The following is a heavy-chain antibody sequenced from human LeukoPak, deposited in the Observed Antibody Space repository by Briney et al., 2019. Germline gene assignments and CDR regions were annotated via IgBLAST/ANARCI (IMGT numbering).Heavy chain of an antibody. CDR2: MNPNSGNT. CDR1: GYTFTSYD. D-gene: IGHD5-24*01. CDR3: ARGLERLQFDGNYYYYMDV. V-gene: IGHV1-8*01. Sequence: GASVKVSCKASGYTFTSYDINWVRQATGQGLEWMGWMNPNSGNTGYAQKFQGRVTMTRNTSISTAYMELSSLRSEDTAVYYCARGLERLQFDGNYYYYMDVWGKGTTVTVSS. J-gene: IGHJ6*03.